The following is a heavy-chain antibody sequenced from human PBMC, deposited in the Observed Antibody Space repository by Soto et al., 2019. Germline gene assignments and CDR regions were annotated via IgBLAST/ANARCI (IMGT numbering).Heavy chain of an antibody. V-gene: IGHV3-53*01. CDR3: GCHVAGRQKNAFDV. J-gene: IGHJ3*01. CDR1: GFTGNSNY. Sequence: PGGSLRLSCAASGFTGNSNYISWVRQAPGKGLEWISFIYTSGTTYYRDSVKGRFTIFRDDSKNMVNLQMNSLTVEDTAVYYCGCHVAGRQKNAFDVWGQGPMVTVSS. D-gene: IGHD1-1*01. CDR2: IYTSGTT.